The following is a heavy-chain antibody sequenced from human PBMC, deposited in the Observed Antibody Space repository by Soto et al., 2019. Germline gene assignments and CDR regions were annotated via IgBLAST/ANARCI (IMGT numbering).Heavy chain of an antibody. CDR3: ARVHSGPGWYFDL. V-gene: IGHV3-21*01. CDR2: ISSSSSYI. J-gene: IGHJ2*01. Sequence: EVQLVESGGGLVKPGGSLRLSCAASGFTFSSYSMNWVRQAPGKGLEWVSSISSSSSYIYYADSVKGRFTISRDNAKNSLYLQMNSLRAEDTAVYYCARVHSGPGWYFDLWGRGTLVTVSS. CDR1: GFTFSSYS. D-gene: IGHD5-12*01.